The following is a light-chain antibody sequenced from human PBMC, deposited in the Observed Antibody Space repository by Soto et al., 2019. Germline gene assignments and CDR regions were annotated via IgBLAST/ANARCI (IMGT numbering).Light chain of an antibody. CDR2: DNN. J-gene: IGLJ2*01. CDR3: GTWDSSLTAVV. Sequence: QSVLTQPPSVSAAPGQKVTISGSGSSSNIGNNYVSWYQQLPGTAPKLLIYDNNKRPSGIPDRFSGSKSGTSATLGITGLQTGDVADYYCGTWDSSLTAVVFGGGTKLTVL. CDR1: SSNIGNNY. V-gene: IGLV1-51*01.